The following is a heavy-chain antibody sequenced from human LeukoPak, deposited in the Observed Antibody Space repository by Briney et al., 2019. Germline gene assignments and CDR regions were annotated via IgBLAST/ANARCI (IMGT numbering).Heavy chain of an antibody. V-gene: IGHV1-69*05. D-gene: IGHD1-26*01. J-gene: IGHJ3*02. CDR3: ASPNSGSYYVAFDI. CDR1: GGTFSSYA. Sequence: SVKVSSKASGGTFSSYAISWVRPAPGQELEWMGGIIPIFGTANYAQKFQGRVTITTDESTSAAYMELSSLRSEDTAVYYCASPNSGSYYVAFDIWGQGTMVTVSS. CDR2: IIPIFGTA.